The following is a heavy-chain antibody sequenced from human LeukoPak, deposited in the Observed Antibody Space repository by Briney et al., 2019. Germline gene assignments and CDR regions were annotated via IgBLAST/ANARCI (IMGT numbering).Heavy chain of an antibody. Sequence: SETLSLTCAVYGGSFSGYYWSWIRQPPGKGLEWIGEINHSGSTNYNPSLKSRVTISVDTSKKRFSLKLSSVTAADTAVYYCVTYYFDSSGPKKNYWGQGTLVTVSS. D-gene: IGHD3-22*01. J-gene: IGHJ4*02. V-gene: IGHV4-34*01. CDR1: GGSFSGYY. CDR2: INHSGST. CDR3: VTYYFDSSGPKKNY.